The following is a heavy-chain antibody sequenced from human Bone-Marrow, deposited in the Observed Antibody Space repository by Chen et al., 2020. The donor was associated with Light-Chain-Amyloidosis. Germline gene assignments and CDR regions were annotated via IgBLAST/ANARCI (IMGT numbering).Heavy chain of an antibody. CDR1: GYSISSGYY. J-gene: IGHJ4*02. D-gene: IGHD1-26*01. Sequence: QVQLQESGPGLVKPSETLSLTCTVSGYSISSGYYWSWIRQPPGKGLEWIGEINHSGSTNYNPSLKSRLTISVDTSKKQLSLKLSSVTAADTAVYYCARGRGGGWGSYYDWGQGTLVTVSS. CDR3: ARGRGGGWGSYYD. V-gene: IGHV4-38-2*02. CDR2: INHSGST.